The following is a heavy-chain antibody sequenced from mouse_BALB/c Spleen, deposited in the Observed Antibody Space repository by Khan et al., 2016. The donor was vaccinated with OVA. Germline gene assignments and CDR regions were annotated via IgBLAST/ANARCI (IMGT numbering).Heavy chain of an antibody. Sequence: EVQLQESGPGLVKPSQSLSLTCTVTGYSITSDYAWNWIRQFPGNKLEWMGYISSTGSTSYNPSLKSRISITRAISKNQFFLQLKSVTTEDTATXYCARSLYYSYGYALDCWGRGTSVTVSS. CDR3: ARSLYYSYGYALDC. CDR2: ISSTGST. V-gene: IGHV3-2*02. D-gene: IGHD2-12*01. J-gene: IGHJ4*01. CDR1: GYSITSDYA.